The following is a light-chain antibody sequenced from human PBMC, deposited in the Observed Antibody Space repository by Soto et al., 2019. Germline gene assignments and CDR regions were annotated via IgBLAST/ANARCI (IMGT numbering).Light chain of an antibody. CDR1: SGINVGTYR. J-gene: IGLJ2*01. CDR2: YKSDSDK. V-gene: IGLV5-45*01. CDR3: MIWHSSAVV. Sequence: QPVLTQPASLSASPGASASLTCTLRSGINVGTYRIYWYQQKPGSPPQYLLRYKSDSDKQQGSGVPSRFSGSKDASANAGILLISGRQSADEADYYCMIWHSSAVVFGGGTKLTVL.